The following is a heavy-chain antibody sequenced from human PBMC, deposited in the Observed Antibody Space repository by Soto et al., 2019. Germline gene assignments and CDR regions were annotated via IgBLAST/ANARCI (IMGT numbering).Heavy chain of an antibody. V-gene: IGHV1-18*01. CDR3: ARGKGMEENYYYYGLDI. CDR2: ISPYNGRT. J-gene: IGHJ6*02. CDR1: GYSFTSYG. D-gene: IGHD1-1*01. Sequence: WASVKVSCKASGYSFTSYGIAWVRQVPGQGPEWMGWISPYNGRTNYAQNVQDRVSITRDTSASTAYMELSSLRSEDTAVYYCARGKGMEENYYYYGLDIWGQGTTVTVSS.